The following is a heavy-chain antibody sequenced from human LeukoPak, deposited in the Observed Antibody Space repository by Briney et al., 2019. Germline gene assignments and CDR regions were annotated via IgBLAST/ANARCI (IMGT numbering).Heavy chain of an antibody. V-gene: IGHV3-23*01. CDR3: AREIYYYDSSGYYSRYFDY. CDR1: GFTFSSYA. D-gene: IGHD3-22*01. CDR2: ISGSGGST. J-gene: IGHJ4*02. Sequence: GGSLRLSCAASGFTFSSYAMSWVRQAPGKGLEWVSAISGSGGSTYYADSVKGRFTISRDNAKNSLYLQMNSLRAEDTAVYYCAREIYYYDSSGYYSRYFDYWGQGTLVTVSS.